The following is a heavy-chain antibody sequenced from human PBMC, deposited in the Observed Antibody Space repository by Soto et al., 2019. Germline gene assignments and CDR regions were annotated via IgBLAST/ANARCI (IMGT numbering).Heavy chain of an antibody. CDR3: ARVKGSGRRYYYYGMDV. Sequence: APVKVSCKASGYTFTSYDINWVRQATGQGLEWMGWMNPNSGNTGYAQKFQGRVTMTRNTSISTAYMELSSLRSEDTAVYYCARVKGSGRRYYYYGMDVWGQGTTVTVSS. V-gene: IGHV1-8*01. J-gene: IGHJ6*02. CDR2: MNPNSGNT. CDR1: GYTFTSYD. D-gene: IGHD3-10*01.